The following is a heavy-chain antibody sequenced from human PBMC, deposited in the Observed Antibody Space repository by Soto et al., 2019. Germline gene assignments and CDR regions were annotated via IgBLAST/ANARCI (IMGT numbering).Heavy chain of an antibody. J-gene: IGHJ4*02. CDR1: GFTFSNYA. CDR2: ISGSGADT. V-gene: IGHV3-23*01. CDR3: ARAEDSSGYYSFDY. D-gene: IGHD3-22*01. Sequence: PGGSLRLSCAASGFTFSNYAMSWVRQAPGKGLEWVSTISGSGADTYYADSVKGRFTISRDNSENTLYLQLNSLRAEDTAFYYCARAEDSSGYYSFDYWGQGTLVT.